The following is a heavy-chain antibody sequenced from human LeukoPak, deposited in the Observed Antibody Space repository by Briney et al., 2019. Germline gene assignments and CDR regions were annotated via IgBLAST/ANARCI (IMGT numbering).Heavy chain of an antibody. J-gene: IGHJ4*02. CDR2: ISSSSSYI. V-gene: IGHV3-21*01. CDR1: GFTFSSYA. Sequence: NAGGSLRLSCAASGFTFSSYAMSWVRQAPGKGLEWVSSISSSSSYIYYADSVKGRFTISRDNAKNSLYLQMNSLRAEDTAVYYCARGESSSSGDYWGQGTLVTVSS. D-gene: IGHD6-6*01. CDR3: ARGESSSSGDY.